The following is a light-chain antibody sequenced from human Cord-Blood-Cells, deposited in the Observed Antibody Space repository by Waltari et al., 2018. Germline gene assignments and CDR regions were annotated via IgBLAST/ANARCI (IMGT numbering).Light chain of an antibody. J-gene: IGLJ3*02. Sequence: QSALTQPASVSGSPGQSITISCTGTSRAVGSSNLVSWYHQHPGKAPKLMLYEGSKRPSGVSNRFSGSNSGNTASLTISGLQAEDEADYYCCSYAGSSTLVFGGGTKLTVL. CDR2: EGS. CDR1: SRAVGSSNL. V-gene: IGLV2-23*01. CDR3: CSYAGSSTLV.